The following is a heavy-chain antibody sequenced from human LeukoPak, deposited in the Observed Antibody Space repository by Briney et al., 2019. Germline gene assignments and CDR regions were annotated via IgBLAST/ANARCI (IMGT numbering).Heavy chain of an antibody. Sequence: SETLSLTCSVFGGSISSYYWSWIRQPPGKGLEWIGYIYYSGSTNNNPSLKSRVTISLDTSKNQFSLKLRSVTAADTAVYFCAKGGYSSSWGNYYYYMDVWGKGTTVTVSS. D-gene: IGHD6-13*01. CDR2: IYYSGST. J-gene: IGHJ6*03. CDR1: GGSISSYY. V-gene: IGHV4-59*01. CDR3: AKGGYSSSWGNYYYYMDV.